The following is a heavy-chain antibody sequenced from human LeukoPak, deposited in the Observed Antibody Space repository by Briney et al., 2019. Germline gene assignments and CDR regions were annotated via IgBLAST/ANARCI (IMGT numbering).Heavy chain of an antibody. CDR2: IYYSGST. J-gene: IGHJ5*02. CDR1: GGSISSSSYY. V-gene: IGHV4-39*01. D-gene: IGHD3-3*01. CDR3: ARPPLTIFGVVIILNWFDP. Sequence: SETLSLTCTVSGGSISSSSYYWGWIRQPPGKGLEWIGSIYYSGSTYYNPSLKSRVTISVDTSKNQFSLKLSSVTAADTAVYYCARPPLTIFGVVIILNWFDPWGQGTLVTVSS.